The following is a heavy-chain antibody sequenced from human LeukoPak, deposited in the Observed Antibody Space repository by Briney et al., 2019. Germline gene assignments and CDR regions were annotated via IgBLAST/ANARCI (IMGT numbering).Heavy chain of an antibody. CDR3: AREAGAATPGPPLLDYYGMDV. Sequence: PGGSLRLSCAASGFTVSSNYMSWVRQAPGKGLEWVSVIYSGGSTYYADSGKGRFTISRANSKNTLYLQMSSLTAEDTAVYYCAREAGAATPGPPLLDYYGMDVWGQGTTVTVSS. CDR2: IYSGGST. V-gene: IGHV3-66*01. D-gene: IGHD2-15*01. CDR1: GFTVSSNY. J-gene: IGHJ6*02.